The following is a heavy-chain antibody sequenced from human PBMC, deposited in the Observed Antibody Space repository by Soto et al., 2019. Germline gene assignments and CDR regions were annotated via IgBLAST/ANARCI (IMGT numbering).Heavy chain of an antibody. D-gene: IGHD6-25*01. V-gene: IGHV4-59*01. CDR2: IYYSGST. CDR1: GRSINNYY. J-gene: IGHJ4*02. CDR3: ARDGSAYFDY. Sequence: SETLSLTCTLSGRSINNYYWSWIRQPPGKGLEWIGYIYYSGSTNYNPSLKSRVTLSVDTSKNQFSLKLSSVTAADTAVYYCARDGSAYFDYWGQGTLVTVSS.